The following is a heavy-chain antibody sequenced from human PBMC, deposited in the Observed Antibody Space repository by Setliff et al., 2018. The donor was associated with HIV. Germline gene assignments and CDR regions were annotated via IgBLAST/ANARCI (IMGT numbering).Heavy chain of an antibody. CDR1: GYTFTGYY. Sequence: ASVKVSCKASGYTFTGYYMHWVRQAPGQGLEWMGWINPNNGGTNYAQKFQGRVTMTRDTSISTAYMELSSVTAADTAVYYCARDQAAAGSYDYWGQGTLVTVSS. CDR2: INPNNGGT. J-gene: IGHJ4*02. V-gene: IGHV1-2*02. CDR3: ARDQAAAGSYDY. D-gene: IGHD6-13*01.